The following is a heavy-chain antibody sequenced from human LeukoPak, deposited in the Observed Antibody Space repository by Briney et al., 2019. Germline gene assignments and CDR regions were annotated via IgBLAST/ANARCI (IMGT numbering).Heavy chain of an antibody. CDR3: ATSVVRLSAFDI. D-gene: IGHD2-8*01. Sequence: ASVKVSCKASGYTFTGYYMHCVRQAPGQGLEWMGWINPNSGGTNYAQKFQGRVTMTRDTSISTAYMELSRLRSDDTAVYYCATSVVRLSAFDIWGQGTMVTVSS. V-gene: IGHV1-2*02. CDR1: GYTFTGYY. CDR2: INPNSGGT. J-gene: IGHJ3*02.